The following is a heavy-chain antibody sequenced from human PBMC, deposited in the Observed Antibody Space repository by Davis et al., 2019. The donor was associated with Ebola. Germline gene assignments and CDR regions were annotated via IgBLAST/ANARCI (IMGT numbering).Heavy chain of an antibody. CDR2: ISGSGAST. V-gene: IGHV3-23*01. D-gene: IGHD3-9*01. Sequence: GESLKISCVASQFTFIDSAMNWVRQVPGKGPEWVASISGSGASTYYADSVKGRFTISRDNAKNSLFLQMNSLRAEDTAFYHCARVNAMTGYSRFDSWGQGTLVTVSS. CDR1: QFTFIDSA. CDR3: ARVNAMTGYSRFDS. J-gene: IGHJ5*01.